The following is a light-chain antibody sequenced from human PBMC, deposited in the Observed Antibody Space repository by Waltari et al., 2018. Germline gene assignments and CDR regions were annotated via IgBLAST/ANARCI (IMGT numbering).Light chain of an antibody. CDR2: VAS. V-gene: IGKV1-9*01. CDR3: QHLNSYPLN. CDR1: QDIHSY. J-gene: IGKJ4*01. Sequence: DIYLTQSPSFLSASVGDRVTITCRASQDIHSYLAWFQLRPGQAPRLIIYVASKLQSGVPSRFSGSGTGTDFTLTISGLQPEDFATYYCQHLNSYPLNFGGGTKVEIK.